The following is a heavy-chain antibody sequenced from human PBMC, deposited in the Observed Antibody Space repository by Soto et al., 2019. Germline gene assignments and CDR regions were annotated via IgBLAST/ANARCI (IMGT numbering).Heavy chain of an antibody. CDR1: GYTFTSYD. CDR2: MNPNSGNT. D-gene: IGHD4-17*01. V-gene: IGHV1-8*01. Sequence: QVQLVQSGAEVKKPGASVKVSCKASGYTFTSYDINWVRQATGQGLEWMGWMNPNSGNTGYAQKFQXKVPRXXNTSISTAYMELSSLRSEDTAVYYCASRGDYFFDYWGQGTLVTVSS. CDR3: ASRGDYFFDY. J-gene: IGHJ4*02.